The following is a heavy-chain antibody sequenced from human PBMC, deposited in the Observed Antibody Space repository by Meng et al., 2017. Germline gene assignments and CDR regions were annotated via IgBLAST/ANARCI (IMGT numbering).Heavy chain of an antibody. CDR2: INHSGST. Sequence: QVHLQQWGAGLLKPSETLSHTCAVYGGYFSGYYWSWIRQTPGKGLEWIGEINHSGSTNYNPSLKSRVTISVDKSKNQFSLKLSSVTAADTAVYYCARRGERIAVAGTFDYWGQGTLVTVSS. J-gene: IGHJ4*02. CDR1: GGYFSGYY. V-gene: IGHV4-34*01. CDR3: ARRGERIAVAGTFDY. D-gene: IGHD6-19*01.